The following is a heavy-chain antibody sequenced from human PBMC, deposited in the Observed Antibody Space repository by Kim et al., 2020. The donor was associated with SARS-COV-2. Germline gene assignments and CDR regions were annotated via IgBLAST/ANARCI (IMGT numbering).Heavy chain of an antibody. CDR3: ARDWGAYCGGDCYPPFDY. CDR1: GGSISSSSYY. Sequence: SETLSLTCTVSGGSISSSSYYWGWIRQPPGKGLEWIGSIYYSGSTYYNPSLKSRVTISVDTSKNQFSLKLSSVTAADTAVYYCARDWGAYCGGDCYPPFDYWGQGTLVTVSS. V-gene: IGHV4-39*07. J-gene: IGHJ4*02. D-gene: IGHD2-21*02. CDR2: IYYSGST.